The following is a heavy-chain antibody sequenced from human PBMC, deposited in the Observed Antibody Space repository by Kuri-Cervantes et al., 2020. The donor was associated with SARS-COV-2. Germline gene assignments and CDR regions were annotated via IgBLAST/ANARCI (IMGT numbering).Heavy chain of an antibody. CDR1: GGSIISSSYY. J-gene: IGHJ6*03. CDR2: IYYSGST. CDR3: ARTLASITGTYMDV. Sequence: SETLSLTCTVSGGSIISSSYYWGWIRQPPGKGLEWIGSIYYSGSTYYNPSLKSRVTISVDTSKNQFSLKLSSVTAADTAVYYCARTLASITGTYMDVWGKGTTVTVSS. D-gene: IGHD1-7*01. V-gene: IGHV4-39*01.